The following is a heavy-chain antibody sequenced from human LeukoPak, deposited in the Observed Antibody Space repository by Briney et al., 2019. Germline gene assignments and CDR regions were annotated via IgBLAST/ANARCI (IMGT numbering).Heavy chain of an antibody. CDR3: ARDSGYCSSTSCYRGYYYYYMDV. CDR1: GGSISSGGYY. D-gene: IGHD2-2*03. CDR2: IYHSGST. Sequence: SQTLSLTCTVSGGSISSGGYYWSWIRQHPGKGLEWIGYIYHSGSTYYNPSLKSRVTISVDRSKNQFSLKLSSVTAADTAVYYCARDSGYCSSTSCYRGYYYYYMDVWGKGTTVTVSS. J-gene: IGHJ6*03. V-gene: IGHV4-31*03.